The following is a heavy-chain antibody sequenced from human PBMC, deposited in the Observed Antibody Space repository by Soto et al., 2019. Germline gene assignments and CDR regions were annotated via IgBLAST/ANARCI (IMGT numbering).Heavy chain of an antibody. V-gene: IGHV5-51*01. J-gene: IGHJ6*02. CDR3: AMRTSIAARPLSVAYYGMDV. Sequence: GESLKISCKGSGYSFTSYWIGWVRQMPGKGLEWMGIIYPGDSDTRYSPSFQGQVTISADKSISTAYLQWSSLKASDTAMYYCAMRTSIAARPLSVAYYGMDVWGQGTTVTVSS. D-gene: IGHD6-6*01. CDR2: IYPGDSDT. CDR1: GYSFTSYW.